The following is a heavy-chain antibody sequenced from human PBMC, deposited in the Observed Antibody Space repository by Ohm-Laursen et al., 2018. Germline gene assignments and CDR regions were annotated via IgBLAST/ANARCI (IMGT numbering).Heavy chain of an antibody. J-gene: IGHJ4*02. CDR3: ARSRTSGWYALDY. V-gene: IGHV4-59*01. CDR1: GGSISSYY. CDR2: ISSSGST. Sequence: GTLSLTCIVSGGSISSYYWSWIRQPPGKGLEWIGYISSSGSTNYNPSLKSRVTISVDTSKNQFSLKLSSLTAADTAVYYCARSRTSGWYALDYWGQGTLLTVSS. D-gene: IGHD6-19*01.